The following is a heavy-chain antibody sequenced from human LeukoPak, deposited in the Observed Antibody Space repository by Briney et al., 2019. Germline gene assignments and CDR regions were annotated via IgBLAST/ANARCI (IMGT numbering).Heavy chain of an antibody. CDR3: ASTTVKYYYYYYMDV. D-gene: IGHD4-17*01. J-gene: IGHJ6*03. CDR2: IYYSGST. CDR1: GGSISSSSYY. Sequence: SETLSLTCTVSGGSISSSSYYWSWIRQPPGKGLEWIGYIYYSGSTNYNPSLKSRVTISVDTSKNQFSLKLSSVTAADTAVYYCASTTVKYYYYYYMDVWGKGTTVTVSS. V-gene: IGHV4-61*01.